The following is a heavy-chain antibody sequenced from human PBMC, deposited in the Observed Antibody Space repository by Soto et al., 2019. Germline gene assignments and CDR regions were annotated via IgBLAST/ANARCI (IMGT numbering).Heavy chain of an antibody. Sequence: PGGSLRLSCAASGFTFSSYWMHWVRQAPGKGLVWVSRIHSTGSSTSYADSVKGRFTISRDNAKNTLFLQMSSLRAEDTAVYYCARDSSGEAVAGNNWFDPWGQGTLVTVSS. V-gene: IGHV3-74*01. J-gene: IGHJ5*02. CDR2: IHSTGSST. CDR3: ARDSSGEAVAGNNWFDP. D-gene: IGHD6-19*01. CDR1: GFTFSSYW.